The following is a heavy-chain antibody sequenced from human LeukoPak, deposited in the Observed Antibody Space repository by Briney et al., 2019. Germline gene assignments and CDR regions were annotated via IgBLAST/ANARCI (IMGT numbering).Heavy chain of an antibody. J-gene: IGHJ3*02. CDR2: INTNTGNP. CDR3: AREYYYDSSGYLDAFDI. CDR1: GYTFTRYG. V-gene: IGHV7-4-1*02. D-gene: IGHD3-22*01. Sequence: GASVKVSCKASGYTFTRYGISWVRQAPGQRLEWMGWINTNTGNPTYAQGFTGRFVFSLDTSVSTAYLQISSLKAEDTAVYYCAREYYYDSSGYLDAFDIWGQGTMVTVSS.